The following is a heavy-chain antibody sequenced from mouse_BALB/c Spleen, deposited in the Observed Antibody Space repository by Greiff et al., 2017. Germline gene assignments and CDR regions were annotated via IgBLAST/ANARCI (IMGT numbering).Heavy chain of an antibody. CDR1: GFNIKDTY. J-gene: IGHJ2*01. Sequence: DVKLQESGAELVKPGASVKLSCTASGFNIKDTYMHWVKQRPEQGLEWIGRIDPADGNTKYDPKFQGKATITADTSSNTAYLQLSSLTSEDTAVYYCAQFITTVVADDFDYWGQGTTLTVSS. CDR2: IDPADGNT. D-gene: IGHD1-1*01. V-gene: IGHV14-3*02. CDR3: AQFITTVVADDFDY.